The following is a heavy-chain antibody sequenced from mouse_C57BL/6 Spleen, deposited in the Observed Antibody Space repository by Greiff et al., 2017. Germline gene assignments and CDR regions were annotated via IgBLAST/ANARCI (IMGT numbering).Heavy chain of an antibody. V-gene: IGHV1-53*01. D-gene: IGHD2-4*01. CDR1: GYTFTSYW. CDR2: ITPSNGGT. CDR3: AREGYYDSPWFAY. J-gene: IGHJ3*01. Sequence: VQLQQPGTELVKPGASVKLSCKASGYTFTSYWMHWVKQRPGQGLEWIGNITPSNGGTNYNEKFKSKDTLTVDKSSSTADMQLSSLTSEDAAVYYCAREGYYDSPWFAYWGQGTLVTGSA.